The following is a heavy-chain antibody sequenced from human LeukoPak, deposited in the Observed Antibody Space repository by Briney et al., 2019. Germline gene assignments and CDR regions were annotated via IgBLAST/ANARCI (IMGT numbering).Heavy chain of an antibody. V-gene: IGHV3-30*04. Sequence: PGRSLRLSCAAPGFTFSSYAMHWVRQAPGKGLEWVAVISYDGSNKYYADSVKGRFTISRDNSKNTLYLQMNSLRAEDTAVYYCARDTVVVVAATNPGYWGQGTLVTVSS. D-gene: IGHD2-15*01. CDR1: GFTFSSYA. CDR2: ISYDGSNK. CDR3: ARDTVVVVAATNPGY. J-gene: IGHJ4*02.